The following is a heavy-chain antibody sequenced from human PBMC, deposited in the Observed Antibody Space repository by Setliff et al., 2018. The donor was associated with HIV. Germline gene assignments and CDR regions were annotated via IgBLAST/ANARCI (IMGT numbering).Heavy chain of an antibody. V-gene: IGHV4-39*07. Sequence: KPSETLSLTCTVSGGSISDKSYYWGWIRQPPGKGLEWIANIYYTGGTYYNPSLQSRATISVDTSQNQFSLKLNSVTAADSALYFCARLGESGYDYRGYFDFWGQGKLVTVSS. D-gene: IGHD5-12*01. CDR3: ARLGESGYDYRGYFDF. CDR1: GGSISDKSYY. J-gene: IGHJ4*02. CDR2: IYYTGGT.